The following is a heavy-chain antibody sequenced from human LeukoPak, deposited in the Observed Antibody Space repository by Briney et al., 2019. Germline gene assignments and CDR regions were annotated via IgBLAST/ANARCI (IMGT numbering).Heavy chain of an antibody. CDR1: GYTFTGYY. V-gene: IGHV1-2*04. J-gene: IGHJ4*02. Sequence: ASVKVSCKASGYTFTGYYMHWVRQAPGQGLEWMGWINPNSGGTNYAQKFQDWVTMTRDTSISTAYMELSRLRSDDTAVYYCARGIGYCSGGSCYAYDYWGQGTLVTVSS. CDR3: ARGIGYCSGGSCYAYDY. D-gene: IGHD2-15*01. CDR2: INPNSGGT.